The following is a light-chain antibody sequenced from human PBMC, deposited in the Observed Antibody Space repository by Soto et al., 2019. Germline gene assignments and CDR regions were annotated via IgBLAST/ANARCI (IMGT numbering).Light chain of an antibody. V-gene: IGKV3-20*01. CDR3: QQYGSSPKT. CDR1: QSVSSSY. Sequence: EIVLTQSPGTLSLSPGERATLSCRASQSVSSSYLAWYQQKPGQAPRLLIYGASSSATGIPDRFSGSGSGTDFTLTISSPEPEDFAVYYCQQYGSSPKTFGQGTMLEIK. CDR2: GAS. J-gene: IGKJ2*01.